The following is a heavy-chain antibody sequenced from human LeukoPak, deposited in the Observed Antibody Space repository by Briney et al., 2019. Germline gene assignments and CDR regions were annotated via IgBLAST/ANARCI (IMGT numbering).Heavy chain of an antibody. CDR2: IIPIFGTA. J-gene: IGHJ4*02. CDR3: ARATLPHCSSTSCHLDY. Sequence: GASVKVSCKASGGTFSSYAISWVRQAPGQGLEWMGGIIPIFGTANYAQKFQGRVTITADESTSTAYMELSSLRSEDTAVYYCARATLPHCSSTSCHLDYWGQGTLVTVSS. V-gene: IGHV1-69*13. D-gene: IGHD2-2*01. CDR1: GGTFSSYA.